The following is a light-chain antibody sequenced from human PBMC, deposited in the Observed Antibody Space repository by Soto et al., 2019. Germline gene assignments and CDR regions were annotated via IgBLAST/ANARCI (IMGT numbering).Light chain of an antibody. V-gene: IGKV3-20*01. CDR1: QSIRSN. CDR2: GAS. Sequence: EIVMTQSPDTLSVSPGEGATLSCRVSQSIRSNLAWYQQKPGQAPRLLIYGASSRATGIPDRFSGSGSGTDFTLTISRLEPEDFAVYYCQQYGSSPTFGQGTRLEI. CDR3: QQYGSSPT. J-gene: IGKJ5*01.